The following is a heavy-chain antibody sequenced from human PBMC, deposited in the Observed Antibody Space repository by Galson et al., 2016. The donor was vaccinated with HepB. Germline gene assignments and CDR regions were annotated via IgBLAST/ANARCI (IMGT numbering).Heavy chain of an antibody. CDR3: AKNDILAGYSAFDY. D-gene: IGHD3-9*01. CDR2: ISYDGSHK. V-gene: IGHV3-30*18. CDR1: GFTFSSYA. J-gene: IGHJ4*02. Sequence: SLRFSCAASGFTFSSYAMHWVRQAPGKGLEWVAVISYDGSHKYYAASVKGRFTISRDNSKNTLSLQMNSLRAEDTAVYYCAKNDILAGYSAFDYWGQGTLVTVSA.